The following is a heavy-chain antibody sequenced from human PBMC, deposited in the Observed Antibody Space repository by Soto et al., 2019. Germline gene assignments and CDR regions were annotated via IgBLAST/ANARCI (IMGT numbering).Heavy chain of an antibody. CDR2: ISGSGGST. Sequence: GGSLRLSCAASGFTFSSYAMSWVRQAPGKGLEWVSAISGSGGSTYYADPVKGRFTISRDNSKNTLYLQMNSLRAEDTAVYYCAKDGNPIPYLTGYYRLGWFDPWGQGTLVTVSS. CDR1: GFTFSSYA. J-gene: IGHJ5*02. D-gene: IGHD3-9*01. V-gene: IGHV3-23*01. CDR3: AKDGNPIPYLTGYYRLGWFDP.